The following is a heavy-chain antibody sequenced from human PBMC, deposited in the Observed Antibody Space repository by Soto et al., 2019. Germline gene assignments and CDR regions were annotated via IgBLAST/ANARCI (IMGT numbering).Heavy chain of an antibody. CDR3: ASWLKGPDIGNYYYGMDV. D-gene: IGHD2-15*01. J-gene: IGHJ6*02. CDR2: IMPIFRAP. CDR1: GGAFSDYA. V-gene: IGHV1-69*12. Sequence: QVQLVQSGAEVKKPGSSVKVSCKASGGAFSDYAFSWVRQAPGQGLEWLGGIMPIFRAPDYAQKFQGRVTITAAELTRTPYMEMNSLRSEDTAVYYCASWLKGPDIGNYYYGMDVWGQGTTVTVS.